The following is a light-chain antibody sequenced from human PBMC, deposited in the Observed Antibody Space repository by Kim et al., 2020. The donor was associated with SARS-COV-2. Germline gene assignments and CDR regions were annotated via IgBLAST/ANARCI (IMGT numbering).Light chain of an antibody. Sequence: ASVGDTVTDTCRASQSINSRLAWYQQKPGKAPKLLIYKASNLPSGVPSRFSGSGFRTEFTLTISTLQPDDFATYYCQQYDSYSGYSFGQGTKLEI. CDR3: QQYDSYSGYS. CDR1: QSINSR. CDR2: KAS. V-gene: IGKV1-5*03. J-gene: IGKJ2*03.